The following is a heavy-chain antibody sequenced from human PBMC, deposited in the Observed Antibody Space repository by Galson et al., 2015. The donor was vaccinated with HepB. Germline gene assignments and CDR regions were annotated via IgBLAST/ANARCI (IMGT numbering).Heavy chain of an antibody. D-gene: IGHD6-13*01. CDR2: ISYDGGNK. CDR3: AKDKGAAAGLFDY. J-gene: IGHJ4*02. V-gene: IGHV3-30*18. CDR1: GFTFSNYA. Sequence: SLRLSCAASGFTFSNYAMHWVRQAPGKGLEWVAGISYDGGNKYNADSAKGRFSISRDNSKNTLYLQMNSLRAEDTAVYYCAKDKGAAAGLFDYWGQGTLVTVSS.